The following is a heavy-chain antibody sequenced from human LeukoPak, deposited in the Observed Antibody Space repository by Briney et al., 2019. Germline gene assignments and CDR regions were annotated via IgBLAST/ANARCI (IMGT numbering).Heavy chain of an antibody. CDR3: AKTKGYSYGYYFDY. CDR1: GFTFSSYA. J-gene: IGHJ4*02. CDR2: MSYDGFNK. D-gene: IGHD5-18*01. V-gene: IGHV3-30*18. Sequence: GGSLRLSCAASGFTFSSYAMHWLGQSLGKGLEWVAVMSYDGFNKYYADSVKGRFTISRDNSKNTLYLQMNSLRAEDTAVYYCAKTKGYSYGYYFDYWGQGTLVTVSS.